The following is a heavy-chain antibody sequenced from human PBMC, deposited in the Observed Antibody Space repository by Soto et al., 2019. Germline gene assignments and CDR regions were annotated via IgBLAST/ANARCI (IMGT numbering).Heavy chain of an antibody. CDR1: GGSISSYY. CDR3: ARDIVVVVAANWLDP. CDR2: IYTSGST. Sequence: QVQLQESGPGLVKPSETLSLTCTVSGGSISSYYWSWIRQPAGKGLEWIGRIYTSGSTNYNPSLKSRVTMSVDTSKNQCSLKLSSVTAADTAVYYCARDIVVVVAANWLDPWGQGTLVTVSS. J-gene: IGHJ5*02. D-gene: IGHD2-15*01. V-gene: IGHV4-4*07.